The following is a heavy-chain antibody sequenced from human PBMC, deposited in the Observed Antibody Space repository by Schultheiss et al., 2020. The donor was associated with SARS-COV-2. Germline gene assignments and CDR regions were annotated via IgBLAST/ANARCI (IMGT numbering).Heavy chain of an antibody. CDR2: IYYSGST. CDR3: ASRPPEDY. Sequence: GSLRLSCAASGFTFSSYAMSWVRQAPGKGLEWIGFIYYSGSTYYNPSLKSLVTISVDTSRSQFSLKLSSVTAADTAVYYCASRPPEDYWGQGTLVTVSS. CDR1: GFTFSSYA. J-gene: IGHJ4*02. V-gene: IGHV4-59*01.